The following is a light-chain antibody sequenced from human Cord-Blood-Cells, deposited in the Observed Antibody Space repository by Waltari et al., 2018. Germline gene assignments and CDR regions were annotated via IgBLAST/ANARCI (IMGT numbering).Light chain of an antibody. V-gene: IGLV2-8*01. CDR2: EVS. J-gene: IGLJ2*01. CDR1: SSDVGGYNY. Sequence: QSALTQPPSASGSPGQSVTISCTGTSSDVGGYNYVPWYQQHPGKAPKLMIYEVSKRPSGVPDGFSGTKSGNTASLTVSGLQAEDEADYYCSSYAGSNDVVFGGGTKLTVL. CDR3: SSYAGSNDVV.